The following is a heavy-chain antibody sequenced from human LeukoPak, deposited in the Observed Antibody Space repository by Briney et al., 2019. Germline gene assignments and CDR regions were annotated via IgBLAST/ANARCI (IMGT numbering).Heavy chain of an antibody. CDR3: AKDIGLRWELLQNFDY. V-gene: IGHV3-30*18. D-gene: IGHD1-26*01. Sequence: GRSLRLSCAASGFTFSSYGMHWVRQAPGNGLEWVAVISYDGSNKYYADSVKGRFTISRDNSKNTLYLQMNSLRAEDTAVYYCAKDIGLRWELLQNFDYWGQGTLVTVSS. CDR1: GFTFSSYG. J-gene: IGHJ4*02. CDR2: ISYDGSNK.